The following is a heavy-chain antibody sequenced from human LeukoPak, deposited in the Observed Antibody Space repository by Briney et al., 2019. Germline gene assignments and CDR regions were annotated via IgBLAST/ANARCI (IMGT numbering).Heavy chain of an antibody. CDR2: IYTSGST. CDR1: GGSISSYY. J-gene: IGHJ5*02. D-gene: IGHD1-26*01. V-gene: IGHV4-4*09. Sequence: SETLSLTCTVSGGSISSYYWSWIRQPPGKGLEWIGYIYTSGSTNDNPSLKSRVTISVDTSNNQFSLKLSSVTAADTAVYYCARLARGAFDPWGQGTLVTVSS. CDR3: ARLARGAFDP.